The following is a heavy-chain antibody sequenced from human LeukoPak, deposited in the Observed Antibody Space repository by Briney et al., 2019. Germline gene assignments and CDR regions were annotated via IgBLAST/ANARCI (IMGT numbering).Heavy chain of an antibody. Sequence: GGSLRLSCAASGFTFSSYAMHWVRQAPGKGLEWVAVISYDGSNKYYADSVKGRFTISRDNSKNTLYLQMNSLRAEDTAVYYCARGDYYDSSKIRYYYGMDVWGQGTTVTVSS. D-gene: IGHD3-22*01. J-gene: IGHJ6*02. CDR3: ARGDYYDSSKIRYYYGMDV. CDR2: ISYDGSNK. V-gene: IGHV3-30*04. CDR1: GFTFSSYA.